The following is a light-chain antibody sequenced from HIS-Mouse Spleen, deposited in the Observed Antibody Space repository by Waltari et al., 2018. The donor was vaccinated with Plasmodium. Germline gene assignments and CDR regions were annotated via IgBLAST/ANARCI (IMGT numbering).Light chain of an antibody. V-gene: IGLV3-10*01. CDR3: YSTDSSGNHRV. CDR2: EDS. Sequence: SYELTQPPSVSVSPGQTARITCSGDALPKKYAYWYQQKSGQAPVLVIYEDSKRPSGVPERLSGSSAGTIATLTISGAQVEDEADYYCYSTDSSGNHRVFGGGTKLTGL. CDR1: ALPKKY. J-gene: IGLJ3*02.